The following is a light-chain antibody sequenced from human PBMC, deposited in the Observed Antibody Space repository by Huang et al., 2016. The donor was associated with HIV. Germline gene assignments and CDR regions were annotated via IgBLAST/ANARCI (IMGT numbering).Light chain of an antibody. CDR2: DAS. Sequence: EIVLTQSPVTLSLAPGERVTLSCGASQSLSSDYLAWYQQKAGLAPRLLIYDASVRATGVPDRFSGSGSGTDFTVSISSLEPEDFAVYYCQQYGSAPVTFGHGTRLEI. CDR1: QSLSSDY. V-gene: IGKV3D-20*01. CDR3: QQYGSAPVT. J-gene: IGKJ1*01.